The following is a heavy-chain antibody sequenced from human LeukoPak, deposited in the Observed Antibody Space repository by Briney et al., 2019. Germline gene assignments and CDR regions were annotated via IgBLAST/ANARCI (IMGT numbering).Heavy chain of an antibody. CDR3: AREIRAYYYDSSGYDPPNWFDP. CDR1: GGSVSSYY. V-gene: IGHV4-59*02. J-gene: IGHJ5*02. CDR2: IHNSGST. Sequence: SETLSLTCTVSGGSVSSYYWSWIRQPPGKGLEWIWYIHNSGSTNYNASLKSRVTISVDTSKNQFSLKLSSVTAADTAVYYCAREIRAYYYDSSGYDPPNWFDPWGQGTLVTVSS. D-gene: IGHD3-22*01.